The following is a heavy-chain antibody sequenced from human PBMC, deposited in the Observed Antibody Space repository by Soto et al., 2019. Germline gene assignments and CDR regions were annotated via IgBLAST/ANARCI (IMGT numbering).Heavy chain of an antibody. CDR2: ISAYNVHT. CDR1: GYTFTSYG. J-gene: IGHJ4*02. D-gene: IGHD5-12*01. Sequence: QVQLVQSGAEVKKPGASVKVSCKASGYTFTSYGISWVRKDPGQGLDWMGWISAYNVHTNYAQKLQGRFNMTTDTSTSTVYVELRSLRSDDTAVYYCARDRGYSGFDRLDDWGQGTLVTVSS. CDR3: ARDRGYSGFDRLDD. V-gene: IGHV1-18*01.